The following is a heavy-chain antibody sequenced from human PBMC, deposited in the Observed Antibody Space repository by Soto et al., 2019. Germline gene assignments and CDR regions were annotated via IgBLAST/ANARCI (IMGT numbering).Heavy chain of an antibody. CDR3: TKDQDRGGDNYPPVDY. J-gene: IGHJ4*02. D-gene: IGHD4-17*01. CDR2: ISGSGDRT. V-gene: IGHV3-23*01. CDR1: GLTFSDYA. Sequence: EVQLLESGGGLVQPGGSLRLSCAASGLTFSDYAMSWVRQAPGQGLEWVAAISGSGDRTYYADSVKGRFTISRDNSKNTLHLQMNSLRAEDTAVYYCTKDQDRGGDNYPPVDYWGQGTLATVSS.